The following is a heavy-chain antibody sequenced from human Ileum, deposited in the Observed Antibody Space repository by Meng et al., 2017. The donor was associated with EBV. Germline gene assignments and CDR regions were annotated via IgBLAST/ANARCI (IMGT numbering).Heavy chain of an antibody. CDR1: GGSFRGNY. Sequence: VQRQQWGEGLLKPSETLSIPCVDYGGSFRGNYWSWIRQSPGKRLEWIGEINESGSTNYNPSLKSRVTILMDTSKNQFSLKLTSVTAADAAVYYCRNAFCSAAAGCSDYWGQGTLVTVSS. J-gene: IGHJ4*02. CDR2: INESGST. D-gene: IGHD3-3*01. V-gene: IGHV4-34*01. CDR3: RNAFCSAAAGCSDY.